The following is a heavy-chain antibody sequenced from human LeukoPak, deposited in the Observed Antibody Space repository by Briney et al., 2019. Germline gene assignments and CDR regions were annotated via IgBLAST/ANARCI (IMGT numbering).Heavy chain of an antibody. CDR2: INPSGGGT. V-gene: IGHV1-46*01. Sequence: GASVKVSCKASGYTFTSYYIHWVRQAPGQGLEWIGIINPSGGGTTYAQKFQGRVTMTRDTSTSTVYMELSSLRSEDTAMYYCARAPDLWTDYWGQGTLVTVSS. CDR1: GYTFTSYY. J-gene: IGHJ4*02. CDR3: ARAPDLWTDY. D-gene: IGHD1-1*01.